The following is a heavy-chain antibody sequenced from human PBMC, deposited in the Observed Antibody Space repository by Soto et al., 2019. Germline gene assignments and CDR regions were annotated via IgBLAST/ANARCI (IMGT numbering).Heavy chain of an antibody. CDR1: GGTFSSYA. CDR3: AYSSAAKSRGYFDY. CDR2: IIPIFGTA. V-gene: IGHV1-69*06. J-gene: IGHJ4*02. Sequence: GASVKVSCKASGGTFSSYAISWVRQAPGQGLEWMGGIIPIFGTANYAQKFQGRVTITADKSTSTAYMELSSLRSEDTAVYYCAYSSAAKSRGYFDYWGQGTLVTVSS. D-gene: IGHD6-19*01.